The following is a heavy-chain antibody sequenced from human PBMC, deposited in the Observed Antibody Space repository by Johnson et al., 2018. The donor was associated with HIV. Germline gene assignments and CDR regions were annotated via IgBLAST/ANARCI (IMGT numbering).Heavy chain of an antibody. D-gene: IGHD3-22*01. Sequence: QLVESGGGLIQPGGSLRLSCEASGLIFSRSWMHWVRQAPGKGLEWVSGISWNSGSIGYADSVKGRFPISRDNAKNSLYLQMNSLRAEDTALYYCAKDRAPAYYYDSDAAFDIWGQGTMVTVS. CDR3: AKDRAPAYYYDSDAAFDI. V-gene: IGHV3-9*01. CDR1: GLIFSRSW. J-gene: IGHJ3*02. CDR2: ISWNSGSI.